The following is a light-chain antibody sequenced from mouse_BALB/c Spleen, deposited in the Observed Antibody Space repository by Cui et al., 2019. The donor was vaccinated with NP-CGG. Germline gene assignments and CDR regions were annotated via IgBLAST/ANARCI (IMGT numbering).Light chain of an antibody. J-gene: IGLJ1*01. CDR3: ALWYSNHWV. CDR2: GTN. Sequence: QAVVTKEFAPTTSPGETVTLTCRSSTGAVTTSNYANWVQEKPDHLFTGLIGGTNNRAPGVPARFSGSLIGDKAALTITGAQTEDEAIYFCALWYSNHWVFGGGTKLTVL. V-gene: IGLV1*01. CDR1: TGAVTTSNY.